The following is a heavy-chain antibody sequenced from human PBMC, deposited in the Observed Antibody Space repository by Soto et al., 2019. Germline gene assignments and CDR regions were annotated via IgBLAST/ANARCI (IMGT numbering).Heavy chain of an antibody. CDR1: GYTFTSYG. J-gene: IGHJ4*02. CDR2: INAGNGNT. V-gene: IGHV1-3*01. D-gene: IGHD3-3*01. Sequence: ASVKVSCTASGYTFTSYGISWVRQAPGQRLEWMGWINAGNGNTKYSQKFQGRVTITRDTSASTAYMELSSLRSEDTAVYYCARDDDFWSGYLVDYWGQGTLVTVSS. CDR3: ARDDDFWSGYLVDY.